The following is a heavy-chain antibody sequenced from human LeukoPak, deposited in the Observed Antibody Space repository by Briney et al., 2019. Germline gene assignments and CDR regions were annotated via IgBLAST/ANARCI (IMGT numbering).Heavy chain of an antibody. D-gene: IGHD6-13*01. J-gene: IGHJ4*02. CDR2: ISYDGSNK. CDR1: GFSFSSYG. V-gene: IGHV3-30*18. Sequence: QSGGSLRLSCAASGFSFSSYGMHWVRQAPGKGLEWVAVISYDGSNKYYADSVKGRFTISRDNSKNTLYLRMNSLRAEDTAVYYCAKEGHGSSLDYWGQGTLVTVSS. CDR3: AKEGHGSSLDY.